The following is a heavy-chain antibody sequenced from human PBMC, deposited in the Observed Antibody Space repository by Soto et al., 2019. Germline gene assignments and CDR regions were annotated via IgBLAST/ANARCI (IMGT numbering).Heavy chain of an antibody. J-gene: IGHJ4*02. CDR3: VRGRSYSVYDF. V-gene: IGHV4-4*07. CDR2: IYPSGST. D-gene: IGHD5-12*01. Sequence: PSETLSLTCTVSGGSISGHSWIWIRQPAGRGLEWIGHIYPSGSTSYNPSLRSRVTMSLDTSKNQIFLNLTSVTAADTAVFYCVRGRSYSVYDFWGPGTLVT. CDR1: GGSISGHS.